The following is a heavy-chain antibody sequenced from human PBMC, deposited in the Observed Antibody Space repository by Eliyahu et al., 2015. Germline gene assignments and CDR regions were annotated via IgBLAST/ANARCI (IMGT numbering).Heavy chain of an antibody. Sequence: EVQLVESGGGLVKPGGSLRLSCAASGFTFSYYSMNWVRQAPGKGLEXVSSISSGSSYIYYADSLKGRFTISRDNARNSLYLQMSSLRAEDTAVYYCARARGWEVLSAGTAFDYWGQGTLVTVSS. V-gene: IGHV3-21*01. CDR2: ISSGSSYI. CDR1: GFTFSYYS. D-gene: IGHD2/OR15-2a*01. CDR3: ARARGWEVLSAGTAFDY. J-gene: IGHJ4*02.